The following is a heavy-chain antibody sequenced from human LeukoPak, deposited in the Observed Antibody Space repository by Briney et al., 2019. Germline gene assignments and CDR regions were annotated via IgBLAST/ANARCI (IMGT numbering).Heavy chain of an antibody. V-gene: IGHV1-2*06. CDR2: INPNSGGT. J-gene: IGHJ3*02. D-gene: IGHD3-22*01. CDR1: GYTFTCYY. CDR3: ARDPLYYYDSSGNDAFDI. Sequence: GASVKVSCKASGYTFTCYYMHWVRQAPGQGLEWMGRINPNSGGTNYAQKFQGRVTMTRDTSVSTAYMELSRLRSDDTAVYYCARDPLYYYDSSGNDAFDIWGQGTLVTVSS.